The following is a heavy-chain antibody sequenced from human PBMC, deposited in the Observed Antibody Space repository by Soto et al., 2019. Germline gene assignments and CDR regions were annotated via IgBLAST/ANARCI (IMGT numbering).Heavy chain of an antibody. D-gene: IGHD2-15*01. V-gene: IGHV4-30-4*01. CDR2: IYYSGST. CDR3: ARVVGYCSGGSCYLEFFHH. Sequence: SETLSLTCTVSGGSISSGDYYWSWIRQPPGKGLEWIGYIYYSGSTYYNPSLKSRVTISVDTSKNQFSLKLSSVTAADTAVYYCARVVGYCSGGSCYLEFFHHWGQGSLVIVSS. J-gene: IGHJ1*01. CDR1: GGSISSGDYY.